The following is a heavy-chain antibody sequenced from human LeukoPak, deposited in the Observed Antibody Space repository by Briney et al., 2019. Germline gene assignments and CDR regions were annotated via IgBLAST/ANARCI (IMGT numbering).Heavy chain of an antibody. J-gene: IGHJ6*03. CDR2: IYYSGST. Sequence: PSETLSLTSTLSRGSRISSSHYWGWIRQPPEKWLEWLGSIYYSGSTYYNPSLKTRVTISVNTSNNHCSWSLTAGAAADTAVYYCASYYCYFSYMDVWGKGTMVTVSS. V-gene: IGHV4-39*02. CDR1: RGSRISSSHY. CDR3: ASYYCYFSYMDV.